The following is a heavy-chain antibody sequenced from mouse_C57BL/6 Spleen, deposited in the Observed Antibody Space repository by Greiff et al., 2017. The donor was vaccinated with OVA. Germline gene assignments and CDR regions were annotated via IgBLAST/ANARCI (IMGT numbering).Heavy chain of an antibody. CDR1: GYTFTSYW. V-gene: IGHV1-62-3*01. CDR2: IDPNSGGT. D-gene: IGHD1-1*01. CDR3: ARFPYYGSSPAWFAY. Sequence: VQLQQPGAELVKPGASVKLSCKASGYTFTSYWMHWVKQRPGRGLEWIGRIDPNSGGTKYNEKFKGKATLTVDTSSSTAYMQLSSLTSEDSAVYYCARFPYYGSSPAWFAYWGQGTLVTVSA. J-gene: IGHJ3*01.